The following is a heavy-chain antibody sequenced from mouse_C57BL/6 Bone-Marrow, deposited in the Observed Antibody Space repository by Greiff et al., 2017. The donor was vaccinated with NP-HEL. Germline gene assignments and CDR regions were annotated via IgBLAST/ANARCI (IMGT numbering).Heavy chain of an antibody. J-gene: IGHJ2*01. CDR3: ARAPLSRGYFDY. V-gene: IGHV3-6*01. CDR1: GYSITSGYY. Sequence: EESGPGLVKPSQSLSLTCSVTGYSITSGYYWNWIRQFPGNKLEWMGYISYDGSNNYNPSLKNRISITRDTSKNQFFLKLNSVTTEDTATYYCARAPLSRGYFDYWGQGTTLTVSS. CDR2: ISYDGSN.